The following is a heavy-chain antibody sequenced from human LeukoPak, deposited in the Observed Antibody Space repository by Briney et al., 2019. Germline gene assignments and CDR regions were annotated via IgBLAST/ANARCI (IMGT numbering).Heavy chain of an antibody. CDR2: IIPIFGTA. CDR1: GGTFSSYA. J-gene: IGHJ5*02. V-gene: IGHV1-69*13. D-gene: IGHD1-26*01. Sequence: SVKVSCKASGGTFSSYAISWVRQAPGQGLEWMGGIIPIFGTANYAQKFQGRVTITADESTSTAYMELSSLRSEDTAVYYCAGGRKWEAYKNWFDPWGQGTLVTVSS. CDR3: AGGRKWEAYKNWFDP.